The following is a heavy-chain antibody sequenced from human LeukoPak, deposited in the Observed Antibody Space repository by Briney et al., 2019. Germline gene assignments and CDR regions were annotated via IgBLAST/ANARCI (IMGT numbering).Heavy chain of an antibody. Sequence: SETLSLTCSVSGGSISSYYWSWIRQPPGKGLEWIGYVYYSGNTNYNPSLKSRVTISLNTSKNQFSLKLSSVTAADTAVYYCARDSLFDRSGSYYRDNWFDPWGQGTLVTVSS. V-gene: IGHV4-59*01. CDR2: VYYSGNT. CDR1: GGSISSYY. J-gene: IGHJ5*02. D-gene: IGHD3-10*01. CDR3: ARDSLFDRSGSYYRDNWFDP.